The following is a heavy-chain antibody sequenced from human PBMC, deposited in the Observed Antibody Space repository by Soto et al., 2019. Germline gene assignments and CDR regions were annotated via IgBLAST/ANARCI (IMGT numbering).Heavy chain of an antibody. CDR1: GYTFTSYA. CDR2: INAGNGNT. CDR3: ARVLVVHYYDSSGYSPPFDY. Sequence: QVQLVQSEAEMKKPGASVKVSCKASGYTFTSYAMHWVRQAPGQRLEWMGWINAGNGNTKYSQKFQGRVTITRDTSASTAYMELSSLRSEDTAVYYCARVLVVHYYDSSGYSPPFDYWGQGTLVTVSS. J-gene: IGHJ4*02. D-gene: IGHD3-22*01. V-gene: IGHV1-3*01.